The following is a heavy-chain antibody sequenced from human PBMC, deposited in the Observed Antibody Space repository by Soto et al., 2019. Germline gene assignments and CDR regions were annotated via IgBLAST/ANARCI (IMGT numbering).Heavy chain of an antibody. CDR2: ISYDGSNK. J-gene: IGHJ6*02. CDR3: PTSTVVTGGTGMDA. V-gene: IGHV3-30-3*01. D-gene: IGHD4-17*01. Sequence: GGSLRLSCAASGFTFSSYAMHWVRQAPGKGLEWVAVISYDGSNKYYADSVKGRFTISRDNSKNTLYLQMNSLRAEDTAVYYCPTSTVVTGGTGMDAWGQGTTVTVSS. CDR1: GFTFSSYA.